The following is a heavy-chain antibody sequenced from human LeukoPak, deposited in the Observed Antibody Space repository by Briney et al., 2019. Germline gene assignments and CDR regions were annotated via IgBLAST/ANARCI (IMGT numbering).Heavy chain of an antibody. CDR3: ARTPPPDFYDSSGYYYDGGDY. CDR2: IYYNGST. Sequence: PSETLSLTCTVSGGSITSKTYYWAWIRQPPGKGLEWIGNIYYNGSTYYTPSLKSRLTISVDASKNQFSLKLSSVAAADTAVYYCARTPPPDFYDSSGYYYDGGDYWGQGTLVTVSS. CDR1: GGSITSKTYY. V-gene: IGHV4-39*01. J-gene: IGHJ4*02. D-gene: IGHD3-22*01.